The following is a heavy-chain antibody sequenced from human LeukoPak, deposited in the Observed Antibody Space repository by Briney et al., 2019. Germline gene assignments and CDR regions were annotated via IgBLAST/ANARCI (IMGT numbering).Heavy chain of an antibody. CDR3: AKYYDFWSGYQYTSDYYYYYSMGV. CDR1: GFTLSDYA. V-gene: IGHV3-23*01. D-gene: IGHD3-3*01. J-gene: IGHJ6*01. Sequence: GGSLRLSCAVSGFTLSDYAMTWVRQAPGKGLEWVSTISGSGVSTYYADSVKGRFTISRDISKNTLYLQMNSLRAGDTAVYYCAKYYDFWSGYQYTSDYYYYYSMGVWGHGTTVTVSS. CDR2: ISGSGVST.